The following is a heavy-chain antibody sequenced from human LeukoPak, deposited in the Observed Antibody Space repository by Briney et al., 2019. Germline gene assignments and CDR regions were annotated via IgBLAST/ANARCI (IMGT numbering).Heavy chain of an antibody. J-gene: IGHJ5*02. D-gene: IGHD5-18*01. V-gene: IGHV4-34*01. CDR3: ARGKGYSYGYGWSDP. Sequence: SETLSLTCAVYGGSFSGYYWSWIRQPPGKGLEWIGEINHSGSTNYNPSLKSRVTISVDTSKNQFSLKLSSVTAADTAVYYCARGKGYSYGYGWSDPWGQGTLVTVSS. CDR2: INHSGST. CDR1: GGSFSGYY.